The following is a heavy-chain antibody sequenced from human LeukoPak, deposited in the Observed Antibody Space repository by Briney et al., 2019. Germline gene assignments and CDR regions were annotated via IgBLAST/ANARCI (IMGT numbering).Heavy chain of an antibody. CDR3: ARALPKKVAPTITWGDAFDI. CDR2: INPNSGDT. D-gene: IGHD1-26*01. V-gene: IGHV1-2*02. Sequence: GASVKVSCKASGYAFTDYYLNWVRQAPGQGFGWMGWINPNSGDTNYAQKFQGRVTMTSDTSINTAYMELSRLMSDDTAVHYCARALPKKVAPTITWGDAFDIWGQGTMVTVSS. J-gene: IGHJ3*02. CDR1: GYAFTDYY.